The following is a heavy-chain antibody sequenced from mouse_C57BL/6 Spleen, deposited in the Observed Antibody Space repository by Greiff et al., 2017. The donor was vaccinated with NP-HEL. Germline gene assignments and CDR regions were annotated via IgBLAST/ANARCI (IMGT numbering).Heavy chain of an antibody. J-gene: IGHJ2*01. CDR2: IDPSDSYT. V-gene: IGHV1-50*01. D-gene: IGHD2-3*01. Sequence: VQLQQPGAELVKPGASVKLSCKASGYTFTSYWMQWVKQRPGQGLEWIGEIDPSDSYTNYNQKFKGEATLTVDTSSSTAYMQLSSLTSEDSAVYYCARSYDGYYNYWGKGTTLTVSS. CDR1: GYTFTSYW. CDR3: ARSYDGYYNY.